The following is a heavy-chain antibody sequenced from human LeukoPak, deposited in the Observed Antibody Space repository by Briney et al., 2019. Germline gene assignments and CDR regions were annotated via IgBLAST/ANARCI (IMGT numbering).Heavy chain of an antibody. V-gene: IGHV4-59*01. Sequence: SETLSLTCTVSGGPITRYYWNWIRQPPGKGLEWIGYISYAGSTNYNPSLKSRITISRDTSKNQFSLKLTTVTAADTAVYYCARAREYYDVLTSADRDYNYFDPWGQGTLVTVSS. J-gene: IGHJ5*02. CDR2: ISYAGST. D-gene: IGHD3-9*01. CDR1: GGPITRYY. CDR3: ARAREYYDVLTSADRDYNYFDP.